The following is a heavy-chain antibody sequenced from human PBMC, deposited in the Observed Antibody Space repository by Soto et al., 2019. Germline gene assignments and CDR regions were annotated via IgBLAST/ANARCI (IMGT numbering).Heavy chain of an antibody. V-gene: IGHV4-59*08. CDR2: IYYSGST. CDR3: ARRVDSSGWYWFDP. J-gene: IGHJ5*02. Sequence: PSETLSLTCTVSGGSISSYYWSWIRQPPGKGLEWIGYIYYSGSTNYNPSLKSRVTISVDTSKNQFSLKLSSVTAADTAVYYCARRVDSSGWYWFDPWGQGTLVTVS. D-gene: IGHD6-19*01. CDR1: GGSISSYY.